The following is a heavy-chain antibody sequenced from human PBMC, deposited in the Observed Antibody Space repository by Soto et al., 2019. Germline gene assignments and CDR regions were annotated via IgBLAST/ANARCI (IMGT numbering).Heavy chain of an antibody. Sequence: VASVKVSCKASGGTFSSYAISWVRQAPGQGLEWMGGIIPIFGTANYAQKFQGRVTITADESTSTAYMELSSLRSEDTAVYYCASPPTTGNYYYYGMDVWGQGTTVTVSS. CDR1: GGTFSSYA. CDR2: IIPIFGTA. J-gene: IGHJ6*02. CDR3: ASPPTTGNYYYYGMDV. D-gene: IGHD4-17*01. V-gene: IGHV1-69*13.